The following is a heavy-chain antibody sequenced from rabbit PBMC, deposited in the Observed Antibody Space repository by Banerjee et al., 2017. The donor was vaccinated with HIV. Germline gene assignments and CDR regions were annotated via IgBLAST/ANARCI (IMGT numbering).Heavy chain of an antibody. V-gene: IGHV1S45*01. D-gene: IGHD6-1*01. CDR1: GFSFSSSYW. Sequence: QEQLEESGGDLVKPEGSLTLTCTASGFSFSSSYWICWVRQAPGKGLEWIACIYAGSSDTTWYASWAKGRFTISKTSSTTVTLQRTSLTAADTATYFCARLYSDVNHYGMDLWGQGTLVTVS. CDR2: IYAGSSDTT. J-gene: IGHJ6*01. CDR3: ARLYSDVNHYGMDL.